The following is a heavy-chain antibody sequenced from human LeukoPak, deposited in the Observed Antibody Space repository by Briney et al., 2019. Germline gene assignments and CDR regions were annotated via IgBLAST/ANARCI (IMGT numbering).Heavy chain of an antibody. J-gene: IGHJ4*02. V-gene: IGHV3-30*04. CDR1: GFTFSSYA. CDR3: ARASSGWYGVGYFDY. Sequence: GGSLRLSCAASGFTFSSYAMHWVRQAPGKGLEWVAVISYDGSNKYYADSVKGRFTISRDNSKNTLYLQMNSLRAEDTAVYYCARASSGWYGVGYFDYWGQGTLVTVSS. D-gene: IGHD6-19*01. CDR2: ISYDGSNK.